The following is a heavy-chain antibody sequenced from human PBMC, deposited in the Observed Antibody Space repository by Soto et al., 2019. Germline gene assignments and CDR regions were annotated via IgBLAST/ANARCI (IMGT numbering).Heavy chain of an antibody. CDR2: ITGSGRDT. D-gene: IGHD2-8*01. Sequence: CGCMRLSCAASGFPFRNNVLSWVRQAPGKGLDWVSGITGSGRDTYYADSVKGRFTISRDNSKNMVFLQMNSLRAEDTALYYCAKNGLDNSPSAIDSWGPGTLVTVSS. V-gene: IGHV3-23*01. CDR1: GFPFRNNV. J-gene: IGHJ4*02. CDR3: AKNGLDNSPSAIDS.